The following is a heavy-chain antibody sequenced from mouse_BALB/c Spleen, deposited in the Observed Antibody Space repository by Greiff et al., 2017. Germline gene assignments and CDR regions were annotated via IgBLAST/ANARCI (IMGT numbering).Heavy chain of an antibody. Sequence: VKLMESGAELVRPGTSVKISCKASGYTFTNYWLGWVKQRPGHGLEWIGDIYPGGGYTNYNEKFKGKATLTADTSSSTAYMQLSSLTSEDSAVYFCARSGEAWFAYWGQGTLVTVSA. CDR1: GYTFTNYW. V-gene: IGHV1-63*02. D-gene: IGHD3-2*02. CDR2: IYPGGGYT. J-gene: IGHJ3*01. CDR3: ARSGEAWFAY.